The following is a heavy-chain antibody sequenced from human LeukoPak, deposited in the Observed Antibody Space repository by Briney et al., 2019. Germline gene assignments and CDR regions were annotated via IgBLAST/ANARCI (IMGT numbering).Heavy chain of an antibody. CDR3: AKDLGSSGYILPWYFDL. CDR2: ISWNSGSI. CDR1: GFTFDDYA. D-gene: IGHD3-22*01. V-gene: IGHV3-9*01. Sequence: GRSLRLSCAASGFTFDDYAMHWVRQAPGKGLEWVSGISWNSGSIGYADSVKGRFTISRDNAKNSLYLQMNSLRAEDTALYYCAKDLGSSGYILPWYFDLWGRGTLVTVSS. J-gene: IGHJ2*01.